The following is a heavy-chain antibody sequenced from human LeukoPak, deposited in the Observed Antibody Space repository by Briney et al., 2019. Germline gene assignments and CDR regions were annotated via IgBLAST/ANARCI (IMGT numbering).Heavy chain of an antibody. CDR2: ISGSGGST. V-gene: IGHV3-23*01. CDR1: GFTFTSYA. CDR3: AKADSGYGDFDY. J-gene: IGHJ4*02. Sequence: GGSLRLSCAASGFTFTSYAMSWVREGPGKGLEFVSAISGSGGSTYYADSVKGRFTISRDNYKNTLYLQMNSPRAEATAVYYCAKADSGYGDFDYWGQGTLVTVSS. D-gene: IGHD5-12*01.